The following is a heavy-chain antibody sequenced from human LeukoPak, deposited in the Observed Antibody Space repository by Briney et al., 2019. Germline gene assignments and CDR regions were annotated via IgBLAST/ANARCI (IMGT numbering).Heavy chain of an antibody. CDR1: GFTFSSYE. CDR2: IKQDGSEK. Sequence: PGGSLRLSCAASGFTFSSYEMSWVRQAPGRGLEWVANIKQDGSEKNYVDSVKGRFTISRDNAKNSVFLQMNSLRPEDTAVYYCARREYYGAGDHWGQGTLVTVSS. D-gene: IGHD3-10*01. J-gene: IGHJ4*02. CDR3: ARREYYGAGDH. V-gene: IGHV3-7*03.